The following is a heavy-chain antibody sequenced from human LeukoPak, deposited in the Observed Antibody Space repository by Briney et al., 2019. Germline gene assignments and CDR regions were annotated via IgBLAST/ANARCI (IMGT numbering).Heavy chain of an antibody. CDR1: GGSISSSNW. CDR3: ARGETYGYSFDS. Sequence: SGTLSLTCAVSGGSISSSNWWSWVRQPPGKGLEWIGEIYHSGSTNYNPSLKSRVTISVDKSKNQFSLKLRSVTAADAAIYYCARGETYGYSFDSWGQGTLVTVSS. CDR2: IYHSGST. J-gene: IGHJ4*02. V-gene: IGHV4-4*02. D-gene: IGHD3-10*01.